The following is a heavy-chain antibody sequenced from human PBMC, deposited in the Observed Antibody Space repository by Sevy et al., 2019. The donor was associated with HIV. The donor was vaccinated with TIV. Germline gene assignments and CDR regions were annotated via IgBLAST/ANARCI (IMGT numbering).Heavy chain of an antibody. CDR3: ARDHVKDGKRGDYYYHAMDV. V-gene: IGHV3-11*01. CDR2: ISGSDDSGGDDTI. Sequence: GGSLRLSCTASGFTLSDYYMSWIRQAPGKGLQWISYISGSDDSGGDDTIYYADSVKGRFTISRDNAKNSVYLQMGSLRADDTAVYYCARDHVKDGKRGDYYYHAMDVWGRGTTVTVSS. J-gene: IGHJ6*02. CDR1: GFTLSDYY. D-gene: IGHD3-16*01.